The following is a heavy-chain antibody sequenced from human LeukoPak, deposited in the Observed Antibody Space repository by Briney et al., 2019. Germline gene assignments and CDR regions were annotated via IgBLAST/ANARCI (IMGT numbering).Heavy chain of an antibody. CDR3: TTRWQQLGLGFDP. CDR1: GFTFGDYA. D-gene: IGHD6-13*01. J-gene: IGHJ5*02. V-gene: IGHV3-49*03. CDR2: IRSKAYGGTT. Sequence: GGSLRLSCTASGFTFGDYAMSWFRQAPGKGLEWVGFIRSKAYGGTTGYAASVKGRFTISRDDSKSIAYLQMNSLKTEDTAVYYCTTRWQQLGLGFDPWGQGTLVTVSS.